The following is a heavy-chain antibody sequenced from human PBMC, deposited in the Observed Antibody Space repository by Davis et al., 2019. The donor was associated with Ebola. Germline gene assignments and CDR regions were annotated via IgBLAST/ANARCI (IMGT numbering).Heavy chain of an antibody. CDR1: GGPIISSDYY. J-gene: IGHJ4*02. CDR3: ARATSRTIFGVYFDY. D-gene: IGHD3-3*01. V-gene: IGHV4-39*07. Sequence: MPSETLSLTCSVSGGPIISSDYYWGWIRQPPGKGLEWIGSLLYGGTTYYTPSLKSRVTISVDTSKNQFSLKLSSVTAADTAVYYCARATSRTIFGVYFDYWGQGTLVTVSS. CDR2: LLYGGTT.